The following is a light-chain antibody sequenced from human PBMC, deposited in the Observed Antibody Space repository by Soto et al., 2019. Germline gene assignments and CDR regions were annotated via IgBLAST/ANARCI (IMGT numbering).Light chain of an antibody. CDR2: GAS. CDR3: QQYHSYPRT. J-gene: IGKJ1*01. Sequence: AIRMTQSPSSFSASTGDRVTITCRASQDVSSYLAWYQQKPGKAPKVLIYGASTLQSGVPPRFNGSGSGTDFNFTISRLQTEDFATYYCQQYHSYPRTFGQGTKVEIK. CDR1: QDVSSY. V-gene: IGKV1-8*01.